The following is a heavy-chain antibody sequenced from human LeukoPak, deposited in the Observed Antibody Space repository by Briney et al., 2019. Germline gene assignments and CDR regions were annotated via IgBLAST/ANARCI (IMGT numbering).Heavy chain of an antibody. CDR3: TKVTVTSSGWSDY. J-gene: IGHJ4*02. V-gene: IGHV3-49*03. CDR1: GFTFGDYA. Sequence: PGGSLRLSCTASGFTFGDYAMSWFRQAPGKGLEWVGFIRSKAYGGTTEYAASVKGRFTISRDDSKSIAYLQMNSLKTEDTAVYYCTKVTVTSSGWSDYWGQGTLVTVSS. D-gene: IGHD4-17*01. CDR2: IRSKAYGGTT.